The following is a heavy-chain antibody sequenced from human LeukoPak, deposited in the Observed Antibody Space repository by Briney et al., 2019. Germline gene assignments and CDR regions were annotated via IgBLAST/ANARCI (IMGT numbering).Heavy chain of an antibody. D-gene: IGHD1-26*01. CDR3: ARGAWEPGAFDI. CDR1: GGSISTYY. J-gene: IGHJ3*02. CDR2: IYYSGST. V-gene: IGHV4-59*01. Sequence: SETPSLTCSVSGGSISTYYWMWIRQPPGKGLEWIGYIYYSGSTNYNPSLKSRVTISVDTSKNQFSLKLSSVTAADTAVYYCARGAWEPGAFDIWGQGTMVTVSS.